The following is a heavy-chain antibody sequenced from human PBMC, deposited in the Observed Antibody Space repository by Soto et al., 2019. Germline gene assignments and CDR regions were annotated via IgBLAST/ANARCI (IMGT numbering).Heavy chain of an antibody. D-gene: IGHD5-18*01. Sequence: VSCXXSXXTFXSYDINWVRXAXGQGLEWMGWMNPNSGNTGYAQKFQGRVTMTRNTSISTAYMELSSLRSEDTAVYYCARGYGYSYDEGNDYWGQGTLVTVSS. CDR3: ARGYGYSYDEGNDY. J-gene: IGHJ4*02. CDR2: MNPNSGNT. CDR1: XXTFXSYD. V-gene: IGHV1-8*01.